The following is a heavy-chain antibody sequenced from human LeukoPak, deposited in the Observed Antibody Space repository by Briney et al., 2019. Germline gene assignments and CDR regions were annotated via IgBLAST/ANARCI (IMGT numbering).Heavy chain of an antibody. CDR3: ATVARAPAAIRSYYYYYMDV. D-gene: IGHD2-2*02. Sequence: ASVKVSCKVSGYTLTELSMHWVRQAPGKGLEWMGGFDPEDGETIYAQKFQGRVTMTEDTSTDTAYMELSSLRSEDTAVYYCATVARAPAAIRSYYYYYMDVWGKGTTVTVSS. CDR2: FDPEDGET. J-gene: IGHJ6*03. CDR1: GYTLTELS. V-gene: IGHV1-24*01.